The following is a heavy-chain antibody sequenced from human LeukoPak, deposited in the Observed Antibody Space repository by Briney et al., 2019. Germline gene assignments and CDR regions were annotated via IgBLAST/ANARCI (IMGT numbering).Heavy chain of an antibody. CDR3: ARDGGAAAYPGLSAFDI. CDR2: ISAYNGNT. CDR1: GYTFTSYG. J-gene: IGHJ3*02. D-gene: IGHD6-13*01. V-gene: IGHV1-18*01. Sequence: ASVKVSCKASGYTFTSYGISWVRQAPGQGLEWMGWISAYNGNTNYAQKLQGRVTMTTDTSTSAAYMELRSLRSDDTAVYYCARDGGAAAYPGLSAFDIWGRGTMVTVSS.